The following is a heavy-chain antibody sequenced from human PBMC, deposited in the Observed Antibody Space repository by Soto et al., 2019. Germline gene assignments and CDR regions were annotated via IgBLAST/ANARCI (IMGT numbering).Heavy chain of an antibody. CDR2: IIPILGRA. Sequence: QVQLVQSGAEVKKPGSSVKLSCKASGGPFSSYHISWVRQAPGQGLEWVGRIIPILGRANNAQHFQGRVTITADTSTNTAYMELSSLTSADTAVYYCAKVGGTTSSSWFDPWGHGTLVTVSS. J-gene: IGHJ5*02. D-gene: IGHD2-2*01. CDR3: AKVGGTTSSSWFDP. CDR1: GGPFSSYH. V-gene: IGHV1-69*08.